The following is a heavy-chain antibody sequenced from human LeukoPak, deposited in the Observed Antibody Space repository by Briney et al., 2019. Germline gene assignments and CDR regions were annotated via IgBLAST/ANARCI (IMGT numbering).Heavy chain of an antibody. J-gene: IGHJ3*02. CDR1: GGTFSSYA. CDR3: ARVGGGITIFPLNAFDI. D-gene: IGHD3-3*01. CDR2: IIPIFGTA. V-gene: IGHV1-69*13. Sequence: SVKVSCKASGGTFSSYAISWVRQAPGQGLEWMGGIIPIFGTAIYAQRFQGRVTITAGESTSTAYMELSSLRSEDTAVYCCARVGGGITIFPLNAFDIWGQGTMVTVSS.